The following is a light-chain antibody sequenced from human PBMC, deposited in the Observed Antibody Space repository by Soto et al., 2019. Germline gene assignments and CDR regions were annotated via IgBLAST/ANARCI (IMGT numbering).Light chain of an antibody. J-gene: IGKJ1*01. CDR3: QQYTNSPPWT. CDR2: GAS. V-gene: IGKV3-15*01. CDR1: QSVSTN. Sequence: DIVMTQSPATLSVSPGERATLSCRASQSVSTNLAWYQQKPGQAPRLLIYGASTRATGIPARFSGRGSGTEFTLIISSLKSDDFAVYYCQQYTNSPPWTFGQGTRVDLK.